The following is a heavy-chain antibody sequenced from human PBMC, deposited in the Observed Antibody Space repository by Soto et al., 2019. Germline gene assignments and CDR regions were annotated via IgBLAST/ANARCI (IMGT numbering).Heavy chain of an antibody. CDR3: ARDLEPAAIVSPRQFDP. CDR2: ISSSSYYI. CDR1: GFMFRSYG. D-gene: IGHD2-2*01. V-gene: IGHV3-21*01. J-gene: IGHJ5*02. Sequence: EVQLVESGGGLVNPGGSLRLSCAASGFMFRSYGMNWVRQAPGKGLEWVSFISSSSYYIYYEYSVKGRFTISRDNAKNSLHLQMNSLSDEDTAIYYGARDLEPAAIVSPRQFDPWGQGTLVTVSS.